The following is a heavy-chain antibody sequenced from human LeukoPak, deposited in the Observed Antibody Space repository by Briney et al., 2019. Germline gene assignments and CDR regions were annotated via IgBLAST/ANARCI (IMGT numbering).Heavy chain of an antibody. CDR1: GFTFSSYA. CDR2: TSGSGGST. D-gene: IGHD6-13*01. J-gene: IGHJ4*02. Sequence: GGSLRLSCAASGFTFSSYAMSWVRQAPGKGLEWVSATSGSGGSTYYADSVKGRFTISRDNSKNTLYLQMNSLRAEDTAVYYCAKDRMSIAAAGGYYFDYWGQGTLVTVSS. CDR3: AKDRMSIAAAGGYYFDY. V-gene: IGHV3-23*01.